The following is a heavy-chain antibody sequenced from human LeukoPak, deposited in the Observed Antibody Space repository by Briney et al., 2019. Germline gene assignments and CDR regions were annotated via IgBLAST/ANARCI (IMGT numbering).Heavy chain of an antibody. Sequence: SETLSLTCAVYGGSFSGYYWSWIRQPPGKGLEWIGEINHSGSTNYNPSLKSRVTISVDTSKNQFSLKLSSVTAADTAVYYCARRRGGDYGMYYYYYMDVWGKGTTVTVSS. V-gene: IGHV4-34*01. CDR1: GGSFSGYY. CDR3: ARRRGGDYGMYYYYYMDV. D-gene: IGHD4-17*01. J-gene: IGHJ6*03. CDR2: INHSGST.